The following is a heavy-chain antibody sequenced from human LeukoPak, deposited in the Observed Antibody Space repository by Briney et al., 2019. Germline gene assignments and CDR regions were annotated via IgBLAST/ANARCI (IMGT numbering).Heavy chain of an antibody. CDR3: ARVGVRYGDFPN. V-gene: IGHV1-8*01. Sequence: GASVKVSCKSSGYTFTSYDINWVRQATGQGLEWMGWMNPNSGNTGYAQKFQGRVTMTRDTSISTAYMELSRLRSDDTAVYYCARVGVRYGDFPNWGQGTLVTVSS. CDR1: GYTFTSYD. J-gene: IGHJ1*01. CDR2: MNPNSGNT. D-gene: IGHD4-17*01.